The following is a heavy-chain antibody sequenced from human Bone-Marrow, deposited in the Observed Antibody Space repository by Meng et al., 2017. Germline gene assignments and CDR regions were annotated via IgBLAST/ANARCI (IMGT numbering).Heavy chain of an antibody. J-gene: IGHJ4*02. CDR1: GFTFSSYE. D-gene: IGHD1-26*01. V-gene: IGHV3-48*03. CDR3: ARGLGWELLMYEPDY. CDR2: ISSSGSTI. Sequence: GGSLRLSCAASGFTFSSYEMNWVRQAPGKGLEGVSYISSSGSTIYYADSVKGRFTISRDNAKNSLYLQMNSLRAEDTAVYYCARGLGWELLMYEPDYWGQGTLVTVSS.